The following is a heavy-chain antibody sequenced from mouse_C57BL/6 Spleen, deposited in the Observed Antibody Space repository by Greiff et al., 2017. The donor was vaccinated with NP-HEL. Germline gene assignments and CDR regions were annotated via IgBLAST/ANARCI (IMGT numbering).Heavy chain of an antibody. CDR1: GYAFTNYL. V-gene: IGHV1-54*01. Sequence: QVQLQQSGAELVRPGTSVKVSCKASGYAFTNYLIEWVKQRPGQGLEWIGVINPGSGGTNYNEKFKGKATLTADKSSSTAYMQLSSLTSEDAAVYVCARGVYYGSSYWYFDVWGTGTTVTVSS. CDR3: ARGVYYGSSYWYFDV. D-gene: IGHD1-1*01. CDR2: INPGSGGT. J-gene: IGHJ1*03.